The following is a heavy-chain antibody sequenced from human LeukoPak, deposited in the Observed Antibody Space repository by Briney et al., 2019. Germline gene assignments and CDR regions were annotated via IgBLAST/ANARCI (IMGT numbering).Heavy chain of an antibody. CDR1: GGSISSYY. D-gene: IGHD3-22*01. CDR2: IYTSGST. J-gene: IGHJ4*02. Sequence: SETLSLTCTVSGGSISSYYWSWIRQPAGKGLEWIGRIYTSGSTNYSPSLKSRVTMSVDTSKNQFSLKLSSVTAADTAVYYCARERRDDSSGYTFDYWGQGTLVTVSS. V-gene: IGHV4-4*07. CDR3: ARERRDDSSGYTFDY.